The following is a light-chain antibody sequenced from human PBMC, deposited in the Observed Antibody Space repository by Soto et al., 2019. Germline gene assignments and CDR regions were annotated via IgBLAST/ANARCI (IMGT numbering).Light chain of an antibody. Sequence: QSALTQPASVSGSPGQSITISCTGTSNDVGGYNLVSWFQQHTGKAPKLLLSEVNKRPSGVSNRFSGSKSAHTASLTISGLQAEDEADYYCFSYVAGSSPQWEFGGWTKVT. CDR2: EVN. CDR3: FSYVAGSSPQWE. V-gene: IGLV2-23*02. J-gene: IGLJ3*02. CDR1: SNDVGGYNL.